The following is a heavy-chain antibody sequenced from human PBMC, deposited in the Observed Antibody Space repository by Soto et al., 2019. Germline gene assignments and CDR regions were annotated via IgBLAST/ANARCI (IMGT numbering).Heavy chain of an antibody. CDR1: GGSISSGGYY. V-gene: IGHV4-31*03. CDR3: ARAPQHDYGEHGVAEYYYYGMDV. CDR2: IYYSGST. Sequence: PSETPSLTCTVSGGSISSGGYYWSWIRQHPGKGLEWIGYIYYSGSTYYNPSLKSRVTISVDTSKNQFSLKLSSVTAADTAVYYCARAPQHDYGEHGVAEYYYYGMDVWGQGTTVTVSS. D-gene: IGHD4-17*01. J-gene: IGHJ6*02.